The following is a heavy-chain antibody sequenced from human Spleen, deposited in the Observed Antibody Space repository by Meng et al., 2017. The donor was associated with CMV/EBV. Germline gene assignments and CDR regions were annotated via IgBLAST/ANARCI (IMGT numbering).Heavy chain of an antibody. CDR1: GFTFSGFW. J-gene: IGHJ4*02. CDR2: ISSSSSYI. Sequence: GESLKISCAASGFTFSGFWMTWVRQAPGKGLEWVSYISSSSSYIYYADSVKGRFTISRDNAKNSLYLQMNSLRAEDTAVYYCARDAPPYCSSTSCYRVYWGQGTLVTVSS. D-gene: IGHD2-2*02. V-gene: IGHV3-21*05. CDR3: ARDAPPYCSSTSCYRVY.